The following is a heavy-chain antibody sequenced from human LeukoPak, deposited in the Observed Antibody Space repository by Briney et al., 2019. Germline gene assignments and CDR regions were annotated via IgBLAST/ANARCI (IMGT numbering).Heavy chain of an antibody. Sequence: GRSLRLSCAASDFSFSRYAMHWVRQAPGKGLQWVAVISHDGSSKYYADSVKGRFTISRGNSKNTLYLQMNRLTAEDTAVYHCARERNAFDIWGQGTMVIVSS. CDR1: DFSFSRYA. J-gene: IGHJ3*02. V-gene: IGHV3-30-3*01. CDR3: ARERNAFDI. CDR2: ISHDGSSK.